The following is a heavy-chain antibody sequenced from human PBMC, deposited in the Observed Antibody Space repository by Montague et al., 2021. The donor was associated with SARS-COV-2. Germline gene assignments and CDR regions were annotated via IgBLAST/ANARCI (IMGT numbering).Heavy chain of an antibody. CDR3: ARGLIDITMMVVVFTGASLYFDY. J-gene: IGHJ4*02. CDR2: IGPGGST. CDR1: GGSLSGYH. Sequence: SETLSLTCGVSGGSLSGYHWSWIRQPPGRGLEWIGEIGPGGSTNYNPSLKSRVTISLDTSKNQFSLKLTSVTAADTAVYYCARGLIDITMMVVVFTGASLYFDYWSQGTLVTVSS. V-gene: IGHV4-34*01. D-gene: IGHD3-22*01.